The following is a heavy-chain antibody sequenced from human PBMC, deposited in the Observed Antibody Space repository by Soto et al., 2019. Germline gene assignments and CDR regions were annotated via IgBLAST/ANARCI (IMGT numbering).Heavy chain of an antibody. CDR3: ARDSGYYGSGSYYDPYGMDV. J-gene: IGHJ6*02. CDR2: IYSGGST. D-gene: IGHD3-10*01. Sequence: GGSLRLSCAASGFTVSSNYMSWVRQAPGKGLEWVSVIYSGGSTYYADSVKGRFTISRHNSKNTLYLQMNSLRAEDTAVYYCARDSGYYGSGSYYDPYGMDVWGQGTTVTDSS. V-gene: IGHV3-53*04. CDR1: GFTVSSNY.